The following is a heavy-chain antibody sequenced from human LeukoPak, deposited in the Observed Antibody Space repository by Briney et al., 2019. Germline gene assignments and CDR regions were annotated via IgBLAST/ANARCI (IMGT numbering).Heavy chain of an antibody. CDR2: INSDGTT. D-gene: IGHD6-19*01. J-gene: IGHJ3*02. CDR1: GFTFSGDW. V-gene: IGHV3-74*01. CDR3: GRHRIAVAGRGAFDI. Sequence: GGSLRLSCAASGFTFSGDWMHWVRQAPGKGLVCVSRINSDGTTTYADSVKGRFTVSRDNTKNTLYLQMNSLRAEDTAVYYCGRHRIAVAGRGAFDIWGQGTTVTVSS.